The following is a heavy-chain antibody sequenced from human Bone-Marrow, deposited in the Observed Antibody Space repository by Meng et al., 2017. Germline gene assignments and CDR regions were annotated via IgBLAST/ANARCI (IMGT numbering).Heavy chain of an antibody. D-gene: IGHD3-22*01. Sequence: ASVKVSCKASGYTFTSYYMHWVRQAPGQGLEWMGIINPSGGSTSYAQKFQGRVTMTRDTSTSTVYMELSSLRSEDTAVYYCARDLHSMIVVVITGYGMDVWGQGTTVTAP. CDR2: INPSGGST. V-gene: IGHV1-46*01. CDR3: ARDLHSMIVVVITGYGMDV. CDR1: GYTFTSYY. J-gene: IGHJ6*02.